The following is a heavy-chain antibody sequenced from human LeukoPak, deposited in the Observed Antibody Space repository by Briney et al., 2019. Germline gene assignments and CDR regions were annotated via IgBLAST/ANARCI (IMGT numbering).Heavy chain of an antibody. D-gene: IGHD3-22*01. CDR1: GGSISSGDYY. Sequence: SETLSLTCTVSGGSISSGDYYWSWIRQPPGKGLEWIGYIYYSGSTYYNPSPKSRVTISVDTSKNQFSLKLSSVTAADTAVYYCARQEPAVTYYYDSSGYYYAAFDIWGQGTMVTVSS. J-gene: IGHJ3*02. V-gene: IGHV4-30-4*01. CDR2: IYYSGST. CDR3: ARQEPAVTYYYDSSGYYYAAFDI.